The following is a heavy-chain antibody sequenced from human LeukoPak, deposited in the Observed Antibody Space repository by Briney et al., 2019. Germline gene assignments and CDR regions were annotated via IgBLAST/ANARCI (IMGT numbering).Heavy chain of an antibody. V-gene: IGHV3-23*01. J-gene: IGHJ4*02. CDR3: AKGEYSGSYYFDY. Sequence: GGSLRLSCAVSGFIFSSYGMSWVRQAPGKGLEWVSVSGSGGSTYYADSVKGRFTISRDNSKNTLFLRMNSLRAEDTAVYYCAKGEYSGSYYFDYWGQGTLVTVSS. CDR2: SGSGGST. D-gene: IGHD1-26*01. CDR1: GFIFSSYG.